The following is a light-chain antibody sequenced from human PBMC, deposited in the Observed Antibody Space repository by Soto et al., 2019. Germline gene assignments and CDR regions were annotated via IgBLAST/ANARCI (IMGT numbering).Light chain of an antibody. Sequence: EIVLTQSPGTLSLSPGERATLSCRASQSVSSNYLAWYQQKPGQAPSLLIYGASSRATGIPDRFSGSGSGTDFTLTISSLEPEDFAVYYCQQYGSSPPLTFGGGTKVEIK. J-gene: IGKJ4*01. V-gene: IGKV3-20*01. CDR2: GAS. CDR1: QSVSSNY. CDR3: QQYGSSPPLT.